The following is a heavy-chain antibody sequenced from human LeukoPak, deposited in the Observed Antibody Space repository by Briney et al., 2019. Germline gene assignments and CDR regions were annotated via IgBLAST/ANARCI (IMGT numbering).Heavy chain of an antibody. Sequence: GASVKVSCKASGYTFTGYYMHWVRQAPGQGLEWMGWINPNSGGTNYAQKFQGRVTMTRDTSISTAYMELSRLRSDDTAVYYCARASQKYYDILTGYWFGYWGQGTLVTVSS. CDR3: ARASQKYYDILTGYWFGY. J-gene: IGHJ4*02. V-gene: IGHV1-2*02. D-gene: IGHD3-9*01. CDR1: GYTFTGYY. CDR2: INPNSGGT.